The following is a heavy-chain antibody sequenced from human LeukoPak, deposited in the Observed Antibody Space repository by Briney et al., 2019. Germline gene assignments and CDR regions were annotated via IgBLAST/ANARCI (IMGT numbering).Heavy chain of an antibody. CDR1: GFTFSSYW. J-gene: IGHJ1*01. CDR3: AQGGVEVPAAMYFQH. Sequence: GGSLRLSCAASGFTFSSYWMSWVRQAPGKGLEWVANIKQDGSEKYYVDSVKGRFTISRDNAKNLLYLRMNSLRAEDTAVYYCAQGGVEVPAAMYFQHWGQGTLVTVSS. D-gene: IGHD2-2*01. CDR2: IKQDGSEK. V-gene: IGHV3-7*01.